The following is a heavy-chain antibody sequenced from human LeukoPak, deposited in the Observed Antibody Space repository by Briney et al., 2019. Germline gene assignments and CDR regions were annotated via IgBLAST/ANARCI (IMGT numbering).Heavy chain of an antibody. D-gene: IGHD2-21*02. V-gene: IGHV3-74*01. CDR1: GFTFSSHW. CDR3: AKGVVTAPRTALDI. J-gene: IGHJ3*02. Sequence: GGSLRLSCAASGFTFSSHWMHWVRQAPGKGLVWVSRINSDGSSISYADSVKGRFTISRDNAKNTLYLQMNSLRAEDTAVYYCAKGVVTAPRTALDIWGQGTMVTVSS. CDR2: INSDGSSI.